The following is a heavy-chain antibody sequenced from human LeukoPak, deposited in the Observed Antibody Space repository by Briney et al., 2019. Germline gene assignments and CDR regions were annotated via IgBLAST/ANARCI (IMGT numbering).Heavy chain of an antibody. J-gene: IGHJ6*04. D-gene: IGHD5-12*01. CDR3: ARDWVDGYYYYGMDV. CDR2: ISYDGSNK. CDR1: GFTFSSYG. V-gene: IGHV3-30*03. Sequence: GRSLRLSCAASGFTFSSYGMHWVRQAPGKGLEWVAVISYDGSNKYYADSVKGRFTISRDNSKNTLYLQMNSLRAEDTAVYYCARDWVDGYYYYGMDVWGKGTTVTVSS.